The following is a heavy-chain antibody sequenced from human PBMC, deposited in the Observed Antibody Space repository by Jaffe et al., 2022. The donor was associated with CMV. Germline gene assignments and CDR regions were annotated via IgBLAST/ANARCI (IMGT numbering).Heavy chain of an antibody. J-gene: IGHJ5*02. CDR1: GFTFSSYS. D-gene: IGHD6-6*01. V-gene: IGHV3-21*01. CDR2: ISSSSSYI. CDR3: ARGGIAARRWFDP. Sequence: EVQLVESGGGLVKPGGSLRLSCAASGFTFSSYSMNWVRQAPGKGLEWVSSISSSSSYIYYADSVKGRFTISRDNAKNSLYLQMNSLRAEDTAVYYCARGGIAARRWFDPWGQGTLVTVSS.